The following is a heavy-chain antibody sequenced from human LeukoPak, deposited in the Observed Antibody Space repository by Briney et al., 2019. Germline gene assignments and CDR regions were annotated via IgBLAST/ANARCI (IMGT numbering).Heavy chain of an antibody. D-gene: IGHD5-18*01. Sequence: ASVKVSCKASGGTFSSYAISWVRQDPGQGLEWMGRNIPILGIANYEQKVQGIVTITADKSTSTAYMELSSLRTEDTAVYYCAREERRDILGGYSYGLFGYWGQGTLVTVSS. J-gene: IGHJ4*02. CDR1: GGTFSSYA. CDR2: NIPILGIA. CDR3: AREERRDILGGYSYGLFGY. V-gene: IGHV1-69*04.